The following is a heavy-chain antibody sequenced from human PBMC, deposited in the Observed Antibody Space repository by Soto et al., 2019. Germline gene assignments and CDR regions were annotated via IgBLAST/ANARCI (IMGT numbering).Heavy chain of an antibody. CDR1: GGTFSSYA. CDR3: ARVSPYDQLLYY. J-gene: IGHJ4*02. CDR2: IIPIFGTA. D-gene: IGHD2-2*01. V-gene: IGHV1-69*13. Sequence: ASVKVSCKASGGTFSSYAISWVRQAPGQGLEWMGGIIPIFGTANYAQKFQGRVTITADESTSTAYMELSSLRSEDTAVYYCARVSPYDQLLYYWGQGTLVTVSS.